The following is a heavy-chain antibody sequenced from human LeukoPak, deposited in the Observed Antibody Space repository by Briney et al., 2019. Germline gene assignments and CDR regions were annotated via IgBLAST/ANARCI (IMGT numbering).Heavy chain of an antibody. V-gene: IGHV1-46*02. D-gene: IGHD5-12*01. J-gene: IGHJ4*02. Sequence: ASVKVSCKASGGNLNNFAVSWVRQAPGQGLEWVGIINPSGGSTTYAQKFQGRVTMTRDTSTSTVYMELSSLRPEDTGVYYCARAGGIVATSFFDYWGQGTLVTVSS. CDR1: GGNLNNFA. CDR2: INPSGGST. CDR3: ARAGGIVATSFFDY.